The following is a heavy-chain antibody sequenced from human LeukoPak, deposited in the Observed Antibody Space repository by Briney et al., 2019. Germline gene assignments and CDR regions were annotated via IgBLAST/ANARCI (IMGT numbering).Heavy chain of an antibody. D-gene: IGHD3-10*01. Sequence: GGSLRLSCAASGFTFSRYAMSWVRQAPGKGLEWVSAVSGSGGSTYYADSVKGLFTISRDNFKNTLDLQMNSLRAEDTAVYYCAKRMIRGVNHDAFDLWGQGTMVTVSS. CDR3: AKRMIRGVNHDAFDL. V-gene: IGHV3-23*01. J-gene: IGHJ3*01. CDR2: VSGSGGST. CDR1: GFTFSRYA.